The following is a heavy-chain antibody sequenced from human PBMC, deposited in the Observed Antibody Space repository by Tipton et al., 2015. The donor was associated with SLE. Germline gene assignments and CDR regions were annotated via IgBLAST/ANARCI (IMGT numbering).Heavy chain of an antibody. CDR1: GASISRHY. CDR2: IYYSGST. V-gene: IGHV4-59*11. J-gene: IGHJ4*02. CDR3: ARVEGDGYFDY. Sequence: TLSLTCTVSGASISRHYWSWIRQPPGKGLEWIGYIYYSGSTNYNPSLKSRVTISVDTSKNQFSLKLSSVTAADTAVYYCARVEGDGYFDYWGQGTLVTVSS. D-gene: IGHD3-10*01.